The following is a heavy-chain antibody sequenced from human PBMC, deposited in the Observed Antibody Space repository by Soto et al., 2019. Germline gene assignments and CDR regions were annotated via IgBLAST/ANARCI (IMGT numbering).Heavy chain of an antibody. CDR2: IYTGDSDT. CDR1: GYSFTNYW. D-gene: IGHD2-2*01. Sequence: ESLKISCKGSGYSFTNYWIGWVRQMPGKGLEWMGIIYTGDSDTRYGTSFQGQVTFSVDKSISTAYLQWSSLKASDTAMYYCARQYCISTSCYVGSDFWGQGTLVTVSS. J-gene: IGHJ4*02. CDR3: ARQYCISTSCYVGSDF. V-gene: IGHV5-51*01.